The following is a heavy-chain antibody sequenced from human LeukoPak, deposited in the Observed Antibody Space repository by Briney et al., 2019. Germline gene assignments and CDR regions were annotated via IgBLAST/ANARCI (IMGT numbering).Heavy chain of an antibody. CDR1: GGSISSSSYY. D-gene: IGHD5-12*01. J-gene: IGHJ4*02. Sequence: SETLSLTCTVSGGSISSSSYYWGWIRQPPGKGLEWIGSIYYSGSTYYNPSLKSRVTISVDTSKNQFSLKLSSVTAADTAVYYCARDFGGYSGYDYWGQGTLVTVSS. CDR2: IYYSGST. V-gene: IGHV4-39*07. CDR3: ARDFGGYSGYDY.